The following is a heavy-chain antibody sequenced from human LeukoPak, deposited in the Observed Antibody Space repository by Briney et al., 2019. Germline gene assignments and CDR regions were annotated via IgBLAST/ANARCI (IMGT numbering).Heavy chain of an antibody. CDR1: GYTFTNYY. CDR3: ARGLSSSWYYAFDI. Sequence: ASVKVSCKASGYTFTNYYMHWVRQAPGQGLECMGGIIPILGTANYTQKFQGRVTITADKSTTTAYMELSSLRSEDTAVYYCARGLSSSWYYAFDIWGQGTMVTVSS. V-gene: IGHV1-69*06. J-gene: IGHJ3*02. CDR2: IIPILGTA. D-gene: IGHD6-13*01.